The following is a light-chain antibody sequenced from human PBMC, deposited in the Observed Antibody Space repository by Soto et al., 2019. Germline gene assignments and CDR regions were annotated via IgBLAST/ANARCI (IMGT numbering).Light chain of an antibody. J-gene: IGKJ4*01. CDR1: QSVSSY. CDR3: QQSSNWLT. Sequence: EIVLTQSPATLSLSPGERATLSCRASQSVSSYLAWYQQKPGQAPRLLIYDASNRATGIPARFSGSGSGTDFTLTISSLETEDFEVYYCQQSSNWLTFGGGTKVDIK. V-gene: IGKV3-11*01. CDR2: DAS.